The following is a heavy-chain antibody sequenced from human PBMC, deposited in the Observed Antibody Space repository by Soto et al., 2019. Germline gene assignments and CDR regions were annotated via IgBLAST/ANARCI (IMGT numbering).Heavy chain of an antibody. Sequence: GGSLRLSCAASGFTFSSYAMSWVRQAPGKGLEWVSAISGSGGSTYYADSVKGRFTISRDNSKNTLYLQMNSLRAEDTAVYYCAKTVLAWYYGSGSYFDYWGQGTLVTVSS. D-gene: IGHD3-10*01. CDR1: GFTFSSYA. CDR3: AKTVLAWYYGSGSYFDY. J-gene: IGHJ4*02. CDR2: ISGSGGST. V-gene: IGHV3-23*01.